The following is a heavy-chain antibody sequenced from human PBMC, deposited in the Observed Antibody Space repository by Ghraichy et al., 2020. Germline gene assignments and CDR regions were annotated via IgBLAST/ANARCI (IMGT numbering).Heavy chain of an antibody. CDR2: VSYDGITK. CDR3: AGSTQGGPSPFDY. D-gene: IGHD3-10*01. J-gene: IGHJ4*02. CDR1: GFTFTNYA. Sequence: GGSLRLSCAASGFTFTNYAMHWVRQTPGKGLEWVAVVSYDGITKFYADSVKGRFTISRDNSENTLSLQMDNLRPEDTALYYCAGSTQGGPSPFDYWGQGTLVTVSS. V-gene: IGHV3-30-3*01.